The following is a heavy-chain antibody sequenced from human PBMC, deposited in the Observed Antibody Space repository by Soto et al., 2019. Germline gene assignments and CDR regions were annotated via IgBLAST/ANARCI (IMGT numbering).Heavy chain of an antibody. D-gene: IGHD6-13*01. Sequence: GGSLRLSCAASGFTFSSYGMHWVRQAPGKGLEWVAVISYDGGNKYYADSVKGRFTISRDNSKNTLYLQMNSLRAEDTAVYYCAKGPSIGAAAGPFDYWGQGTLVTVSS. CDR2: ISYDGGNK. J-gene: IGHJ4*02. CDR1: GFTFSSYG. CDR3: AKGPSIGAAAGPFDY. V-gene: IGHV3-30*18.